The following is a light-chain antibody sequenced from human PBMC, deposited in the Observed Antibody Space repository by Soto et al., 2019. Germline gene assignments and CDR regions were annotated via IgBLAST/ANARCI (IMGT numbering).Light chain of an antibody. CDR3: RQRYITLWT. Sequence: DIQLTQSPSSLSASVGDRVNITRRASQSINDYLNWYQQKPGTAPRLLIYAASNLQSGVPSRFSVSGAGTDFTLTINILQPEDFATDYCRQRYITLWTFCPVTKVDIK. CDR1: QSINDY. CDR2: AAS. V-gene: IGKV1-39*01. J-gene: IGKJ1*01.